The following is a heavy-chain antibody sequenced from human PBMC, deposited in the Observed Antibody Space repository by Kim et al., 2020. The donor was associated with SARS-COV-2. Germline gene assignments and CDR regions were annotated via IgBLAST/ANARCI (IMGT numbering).Heavy chain of an antibody. CDR2: IYYSGST. CDR3: ARASRAGVGSSWYWSYWFDP. D-gene: IGHD6-13*01. CDR1: GGSISSYY. Sequence: SETLSLTCTVSGGSISSYYWSWIRQPPGKGLEWIGYIYYSGSTNYNPSLKSRVTISVDTSKNQFSLKLSSVTAADTAVYYCARASRAGVGSSWYWSYWFDPWGQGTLVTVSS. J-gene: IGHJ5*02. V-gene: IGHV4-59*13.